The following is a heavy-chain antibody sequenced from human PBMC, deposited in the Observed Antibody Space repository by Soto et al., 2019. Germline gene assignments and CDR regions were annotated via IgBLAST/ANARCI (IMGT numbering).Heavy chain of an antibody. CDR2: ISYDGNNR. J-gene: IGHJ6*03. D-gene: IGHD5-12*01. CDR1: GFIFINHG. V-gene: IGHV3-30*18. CDR3: AKEGCYLVATIDYYYMVF. Sequence: GGSLRLSCAASGFIFINHGMHWVLQAPGKGLEWVALISYDGNNRYYADSVKGRFTISRDNSKNTLYLQMNSLRAEDTAVYYCAKEGCYLVATIDYYYMVFWCTGTLVTLSS.